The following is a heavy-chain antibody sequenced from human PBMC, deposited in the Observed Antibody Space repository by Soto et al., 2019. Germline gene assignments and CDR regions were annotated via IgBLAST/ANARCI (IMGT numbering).Heavy chain of an antibody. J-gene: IGHJ5*02. CDR1: GYTFTSYA. V-gene: IGHV7-4-1*01. D-gene: IGHD2-15*01. CDR2: INTNTGNP. Sequence: ASVKVSCKASGYTFTSYAMNWVRQAPGQGLEWMGWINTNTGNPTYAQGFTGRFVFSLDTSVSTAYLQICSLKAEDTAVYYCAREFCSGGSCYSGYNWFDPWGQGTLVTVSS. CDR3: AREFCSGGSCYSGYNWFDP.